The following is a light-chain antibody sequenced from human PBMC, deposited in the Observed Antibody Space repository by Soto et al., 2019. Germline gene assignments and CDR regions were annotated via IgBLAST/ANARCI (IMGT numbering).Light chain of an antibody. J-gene: IGKJ3*01. V-gene: IGKV3-20*01. CDR1: QSVSSTY. CDR2: DAS. Sequence: EIVLTQSPGTLSLSPGERATLSCRASQSVSSTYLAWYQQKPGQAPRLLMYDASSRATGIPDRFSGSGSGTDFTLTISRVEPEDFAVYYCQQYGRSPGLFTFGPGTKVDIK. CDR3: QQYGRSPGLFT.